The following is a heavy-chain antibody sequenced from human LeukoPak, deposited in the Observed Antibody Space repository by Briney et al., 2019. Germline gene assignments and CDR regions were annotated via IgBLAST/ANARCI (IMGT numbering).Heavy chain of an antibody. V-gene: IGHV4-39*01. CDR2: IYYRGST. Sequence: SETLSLTCAVSGDSIRSSSYYWGWIRQPPGKGLEWIGSIYYRGSTYYNPSLKSRVTISVDTSKSQFFLELTSVTVADTAVYFCATGIVAIKSRLFDYWGQGSLITVSS. J-gene: IGHJ4*02. CDR1: GDSIRSSSYY. D-gene: IGHD3-10*01. CDR3: ATGIVAIKSRLFDY.